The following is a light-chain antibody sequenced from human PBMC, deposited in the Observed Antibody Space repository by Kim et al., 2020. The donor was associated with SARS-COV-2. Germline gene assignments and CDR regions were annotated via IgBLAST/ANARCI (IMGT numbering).Light chain of an antibody. V-gene: IGLV10-54*01. CDR2: RNN. CDR3: SAWDKSLSAWV. CDR1: SNNVGHQG. Sequence: RQTATLTCTGNSNNVGHQGAAWLQQHQGHPPKLLSYRNNDRPSGISERLSASRSGNTASLTITGLQPEDEADYYCSAWDKSLSAWVFGGGTQLTVL. J-gene: IGLJ3*02.